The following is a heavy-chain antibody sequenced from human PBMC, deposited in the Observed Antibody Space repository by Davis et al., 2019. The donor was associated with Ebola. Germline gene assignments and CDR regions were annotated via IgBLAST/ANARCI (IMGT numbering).Heavy chain of an antibody. V-gene: IGHV4-59*02. Sequence: SETLSLTCSVSGGSVTSYYWSWIRQTPGKGLEWIGYVYHTGSTNQNPSLKGRVTISVDTSRNQFSLKLSSVTAADTAVYYCAKEQGGPRYSGYYPYGLDVWGQGTTVTVSS. CDR2: VYHTGST. CDR1: GGSVTSYY. CDR3: AKEQGGPRYSGYYPYGLDV. J-gene: IGHJ6*02. D-gene: IGHD5-12*01.